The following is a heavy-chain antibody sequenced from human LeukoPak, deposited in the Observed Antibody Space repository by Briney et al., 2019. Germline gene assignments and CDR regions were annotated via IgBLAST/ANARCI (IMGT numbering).Heavy chain of an antibody. CDR2: ISYDGSNK. Sequence: GRSLRLSCAASGFTFSSYGMHWVRQAPGKGLEWVAIISYDGSNKYYADSVQGRFTISRDNSKNTLYLQMNSLRAEDTAVCYCAKDLGGGSGCYDLWGRGTLVTVSS. D-gene: IGHD6-19*01. CDR3: AKDLGGGSGCYDL. J-gene: IGHJ2*01. V-gene: IGHV3-30*18. CDR1: GFTFSSYG.